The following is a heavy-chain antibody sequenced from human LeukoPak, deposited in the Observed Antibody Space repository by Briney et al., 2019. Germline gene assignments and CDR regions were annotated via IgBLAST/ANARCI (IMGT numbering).Heavy chain of an antibody. J-gene: IGHJ4*02. CDR2: IGGSFSDI. V-gene: IGHV3-48*01. Sequence: PGGSLRLFCAASGFTFSSYSMNWVRQAPGKGLEWVSYIGGSFSDIQYADSVKGRFTISRDNAKNSLYLQMNSLRAEDTAVYFCARDQGAAGDYWGQGTLVTVSS. CDR1: GFTFSSYS. D-gene: IGHD6-13*01. CDR3: ARDQGAAGDY.